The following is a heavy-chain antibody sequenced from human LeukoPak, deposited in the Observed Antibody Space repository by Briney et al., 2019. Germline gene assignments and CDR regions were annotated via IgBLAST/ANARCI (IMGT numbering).Heavy chain of an antibody. V-gene: IGHV1-2*02. J-gene: IGHJ4*02. CDR3: AREMNYDDYRTSDY. CDR2: INTNSGGT. Sequence: GVSVKVSCKASGYTFTGYYLHWVRQAPGQGFEWMGRINTNSGGTKYPQTFQGRVTMTRDTSISTVYMELVSLRSDDTAVYFCAREMNYDDYRTSDYWGQGTLVTVSS. CDR1: GYTFTGYY. D-gene: IGHD4-17*01.